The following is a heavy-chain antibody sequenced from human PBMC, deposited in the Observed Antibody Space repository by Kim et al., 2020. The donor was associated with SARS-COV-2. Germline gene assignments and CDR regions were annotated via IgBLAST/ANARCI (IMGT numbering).Heavy chain of an antibody. D-gene: IGHD3-3*01. CDR1: GGSISSSSYY. CDR3: ARHSLRFLEWANWFDP. CDR2: IYYSGST. Sequence: SETLSLTCTVSGGSISSSSYYWGWIRQPPGKGLEWIGSIYYSGSTYYNPSLKSRVTISVDTSKYQFYLKLSSVTAADTAVYYCARHSLRFLEWANWFDPWGQGTLVTVSS. J-gene: IGHJ5*02. V-gene: IGHV4-39*01.